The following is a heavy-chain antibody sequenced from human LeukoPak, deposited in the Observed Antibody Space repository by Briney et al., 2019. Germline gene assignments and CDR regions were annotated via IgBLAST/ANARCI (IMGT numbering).Heavy chain of an antibody. CDR2: INSNSGGT. Sequence: ASVKVSCKTSVYTFIDYYVLWVRQAPGQGLEWSGWINSNSGGTKYGQKFQGRVTMTRDTSTTTAYMELSGLRSDDTAVYYCARGHDSDPSYDYWGQGTLVTVSS. CDR3: ARGHDSDPSYDY. CDR1: VYTFIDYY. J-gene: IGHJ4*02. V-gene: IGHV1-2*02. D-gene: IGHD2-21*01.